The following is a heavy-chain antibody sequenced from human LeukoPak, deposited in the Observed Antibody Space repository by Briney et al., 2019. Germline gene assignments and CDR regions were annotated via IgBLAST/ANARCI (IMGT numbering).Heavy chain of an antibody. CDR1: GFTFSSHS. Sequence: GGSLRLSCAASGFTFSSHSMNWVRQAPGKGMDWVLSISSSSSFINYADSVRGRFTISRDNAKNSLFLQMDSLRGEDTAVYYCARCTTGKTFGSLREIKKSREIDYWGQGTLVTVSS. CDR3: ARCTTGKTFGSLREIKKSREIDY. CDR2: ISSSSSFI. V-gene: IGHV3-21*01. D-gene: IGHD1-1*01. J-gene: IGHJ4*02.